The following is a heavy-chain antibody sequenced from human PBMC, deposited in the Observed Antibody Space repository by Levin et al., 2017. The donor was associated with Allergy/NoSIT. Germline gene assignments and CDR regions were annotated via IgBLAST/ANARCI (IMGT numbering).Heavy chain of an antibody. J-gene: IGHJ6*02. CDR3: ARGGYCSGGSCAGGYYYGMDV. CDR1: GGTFSSYA. Sequence: SVKVSCKASGGTFSSYAISWVRQAPGQGLEWMGGIIPIFGTANYAQKFQGRVTITADKSTSTAYMELSSLRSEDTAVYYCARGGYCSGGSCAGGYYYGMDVWGQGTTVTVSS. D-gene: IGHD2-15*01. V-gene: IGHV1-69*06. CDR2: IIPIFGTA.